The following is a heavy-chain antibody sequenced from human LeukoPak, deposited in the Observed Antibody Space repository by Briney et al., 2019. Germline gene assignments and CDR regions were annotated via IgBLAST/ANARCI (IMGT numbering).Heavy chain of an antibody. Sequence: GRSLRLSCAASGFTFSSYAMHWVRQAPGKGLEWVAVISYDGSNKYYADSVKGRFTISRDNSKNTLYLQMNSLRAEDTAVYYCAKDSGIAVVAYYYYGMDVWGQGTTVTVSS. D-gene: IGHD6-19*01. J-gene: IGHJ6*02. CDR1: GFTFSSYA. V-gene: IGHV3-30*04. CDR3: AKDSGIAVVAYYYYGMDV. CDR2: ISYDGSNK.